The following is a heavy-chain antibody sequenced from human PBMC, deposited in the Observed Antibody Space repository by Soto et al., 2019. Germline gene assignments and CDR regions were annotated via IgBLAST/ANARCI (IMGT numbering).Heavy chain of an antibody. J-gene: IGHJ3*02. CDR1: GYSFTTSW. CDR2: IYPSDSDT. Sequence: PGQSLKISCKGSGYSFTTSWIAWVSQVPAQGLEWMGIIYPSDSDTRYSPSFLGQDTISADKSISTAYLQWSSLNASDTAMYYCAGHDIGFCNGGRCYHGDTFDIWGEGTIVT. CDR3: AGHDIGFCNGGRCYHGDTFDI. D-gene: IGHD2-15*01. V-gene: IGHV5-51*01.